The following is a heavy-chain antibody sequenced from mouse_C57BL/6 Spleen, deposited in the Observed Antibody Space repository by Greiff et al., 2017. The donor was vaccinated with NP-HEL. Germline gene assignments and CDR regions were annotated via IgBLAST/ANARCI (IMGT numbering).Heavy chain of an antibody. J-gene: IGHJ1*03. CDR2: IDPSDSYT. CDR3: ALTVVATRVSYWYFDV. Sequence: QVQLQQPGAELVMPGASVKLSCKASGYTFTSYWMHWVKQRPGQGLEWIGEIDPSDSYTNYNQKFKGKSTLTVDKSYSIAYMQLSSLTSEDSAVYYCALTVVATRVSYWYFDVWGTGTTVTVSS. V-gene: IGHV1-69*01. D-gene: IGHD1-1*01. CDR1: GYTFTSYW.